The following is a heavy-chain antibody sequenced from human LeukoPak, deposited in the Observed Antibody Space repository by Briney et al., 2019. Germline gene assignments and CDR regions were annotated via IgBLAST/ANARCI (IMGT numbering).Heavy chain of an antibody. Sequence: GGTLRLSCAASGFTFSRYGMSWVRQAPGKGLEWVSAISGSGGSTYYADSVKGRFTISRDNSKNTLYLQMNSLRAEDTAVYYCAKDRFGCSSTSCYSLDYWGQGTLVTVSS. V-gene: IGHV3-23*01. CDR2: ISGSGGST. D-gene: IGHD2-2*01. CDR1: GFTFSRYG. CDR3: AKDRFGCSSTSCYSLDY. J-gene: IGHJ4*02.